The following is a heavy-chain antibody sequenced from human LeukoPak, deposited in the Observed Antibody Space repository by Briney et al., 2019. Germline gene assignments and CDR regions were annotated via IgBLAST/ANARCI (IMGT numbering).Heavy chain of an antibody. CDR1: GFTFSSYA. D-gene: IGHD6-19*01. CDR2: ISGSGGST. CDR3: AKGRIAVAEYFQH. V-gene: IGHV3-23*01. Sequence: GSLRLSCAASGFTFSSYAMSWVRQAPGKGLEWVSGISGSGGSTHYADSVKGRFTISRDNSKNTLNVQMNSLRAEDTAVYYCAKGRIAVAEYFQHWGQGTLVSVSS. J-gene: IGHJ1*01.